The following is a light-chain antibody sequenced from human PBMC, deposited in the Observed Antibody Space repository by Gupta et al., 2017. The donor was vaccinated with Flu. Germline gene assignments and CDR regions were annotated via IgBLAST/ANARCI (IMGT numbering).Light chain of an antibody. CDR1: QSVSANY. Sequence: IVLTQSPDTLSLSPVERATLSCRASQSVSANYLAWYQQKPGQAPRLLIHAASSRATGIPDRFSGSGSGTEFTLTISSLEPEDFAVYFCQQDGNSPRTFGQGTKVE. V-gene: IGKV3-20*01. CDR3: QQDGNSPRT. CDR2: AAS. J-gene: IGKJ1*01.